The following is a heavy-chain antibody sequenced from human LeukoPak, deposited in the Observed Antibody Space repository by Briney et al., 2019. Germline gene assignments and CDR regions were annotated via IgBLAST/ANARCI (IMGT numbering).Heavy chain of an antibody. CDR2: IYYSGST. J-gene: IGHJ5*02. D-gene: IGHD5-24*01. V-gene: IGHV4-39*07. CDR1: GGSISSSSYY. Sequence: PSETLSLTCTVSGGSISSSSYYWGWIRQPPGKGLEWIGSIYYSGSTYYNPSLKSRVTISVDTSKNQFSLKLSSVTAADTAVYYCARVVRWLQLRAYNWFDPWGQGTLVTVSS. CDR3: ARVVRWLQLRAYNWFDP.